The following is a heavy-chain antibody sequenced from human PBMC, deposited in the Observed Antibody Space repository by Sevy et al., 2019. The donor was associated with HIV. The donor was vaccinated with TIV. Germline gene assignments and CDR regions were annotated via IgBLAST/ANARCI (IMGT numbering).Heavy chain of an antibody. D-gene: IGHD3-3*01. J-gene: IGHJ6*02. CDR3: SRVQGTISPYNYFGMDV. V-gene: IGHV3-49*03. CDR1: GFTFDDYA. CDR2: IKSKTYCGTT. Sequence: GGSLRLSCTASGFTFDDYAMSWLRQAPGKGLEWVGFIKSKTYCGTTEDAASVKGRFTISRDDSKTIAYLQMHSLKTEDTAVYYCSRVQGTISPYNYFGMDVWGQGTTVTVSS.